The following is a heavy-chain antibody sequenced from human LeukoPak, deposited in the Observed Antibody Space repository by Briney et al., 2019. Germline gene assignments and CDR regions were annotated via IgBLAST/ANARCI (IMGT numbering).Heavy chain of an antibody. D-gene: IGHD2-2*01. CDR3: ATTMSRYCSSTSCSNFDY. V-gene: IGHV3-30*02. CDR1: GFTFSSYG. CDR2: IRYDGSNK. J-gene: IGHJ4*02. Sequence: GGSLRLSCAASGFTFSSYGMHWVRQAPGKGLEWVAFIRYDGSNKYYADSVKGRFTISRDNSKNTLYLQMNSLRAEDTAVYYCATTMSRYCSSTSCSNFDYWGQGTLVTVSS.